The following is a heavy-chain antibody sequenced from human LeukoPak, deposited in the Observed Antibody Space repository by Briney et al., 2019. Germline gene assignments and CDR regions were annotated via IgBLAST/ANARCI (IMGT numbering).Heavy chain of an antibody. D-gene: IGHD6-19*01. Sequence: ASVKVSCKASGYTFIGYYMHWVRQAPGQGLEWMGWINPNSGGTNYAQKFQGRVTMTRDTSISTAYMELSRLRSDDTAVYYCAGAGYSSGWYGGDYWGQGTLVTVSS. J-gene: IGHJ4*02. CDR2: INPNSGGT. CDR3: AGAGYSSGWYGGDY. CDR1: GYTFIGYY. V-gene: IGHV1-2*02.